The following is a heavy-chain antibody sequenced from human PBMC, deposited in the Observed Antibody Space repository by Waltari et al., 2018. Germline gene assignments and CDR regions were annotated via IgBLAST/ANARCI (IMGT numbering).Heavy chain of an antibody. Sequence: EVQLVESGGGLVQPGDSLRVACAASGFTYSNTWMTWVRQAPGKGLEWVANIKQDGSVKYYVDSVKGRFTISRDNAKNSLYLQMNSLTAEDTAVYYCARIGYSSSSLDYWGQGTLVTVSS. J-gene: IGHJ4*02. CDR3: ARIGYSSSSLDY. D-gene: IGHD6-6*01. CDR2: IKQDGSVK. V-gene: IGHV3-7*01. CDR1: GFTYSNTW.